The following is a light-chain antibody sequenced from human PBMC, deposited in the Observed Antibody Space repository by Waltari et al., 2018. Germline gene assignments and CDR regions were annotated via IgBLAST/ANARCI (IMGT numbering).Light chain of an antibody. CDR3: QQYNYYPYT. V-gene: IGKV1-5*03. CDR2: QAS. Sequence: DIQMTQSPSPLPASVGAKVTITCRASQSIYIWLAWYQQKPGKAPNVLIYQASSLQNGVPSRFSGSGSGTEFTLTISSLQPDDFATYYCQQYNYYPYTFGQGTRLEIK. CDR1: QSIYIW. J-gene: IGKJ2*01.